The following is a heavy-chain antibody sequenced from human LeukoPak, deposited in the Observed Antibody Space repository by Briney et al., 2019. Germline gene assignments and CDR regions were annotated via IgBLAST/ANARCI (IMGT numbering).Heavy chain of an antibody. V-gene: IGHV4-39*01. CDR2: IYYSGSP. CDR1: GGSISSSSYY. CDR3: ARHVGFITMVRGVINNNWFDP. J-gene: IGHJ5*02. Sequence: SETLSLTCTVSGGSISSSSYYWGWIRQPPGKGLEWIGSIYYSGSPYYNPSLKSRVTISVDTSKKQFSLKLSSVTAADTAVYYCARHVGFITMVRGVINNNWFDPWGQRTLVTVSS. D-gene: IGHD3-10*01.